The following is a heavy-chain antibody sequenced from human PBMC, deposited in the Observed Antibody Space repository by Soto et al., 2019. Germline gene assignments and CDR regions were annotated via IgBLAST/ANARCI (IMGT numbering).Heavy chain of an antibody. CDR3: ARDWSKHVGSYNGMDV. CDR2: ISYDGSNK. D-gene: IGHD3-3*01. Sequence: QVQLVESGGGVVQPGRSLRLSCAASGFTFSSYAMHWVRQAPGKGLEWVAVISYDGSNKYYADSAKGRFTISRDNSKSTLYLQMNSLRAEDTAVYHCARDWSKHVGSYNGMDVWGQGTTVTVSS. V-gene: IGHV3-30-3*01. CDR1: GFTFSSYA. J-gene: IGHJ6*02.